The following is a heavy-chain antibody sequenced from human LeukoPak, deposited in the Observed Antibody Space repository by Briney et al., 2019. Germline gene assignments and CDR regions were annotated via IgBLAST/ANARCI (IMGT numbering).Heavy chain of an antibody. CDR3: ARVCSSTSCYPLRYYFDY. V-gene: IGHV5-51*01. J-gene: IGHJ4*02. Sequence: GESLKISCKGSGYSFTSYWIGWVRQMPGKGLEWMGIIYPGDSDTRYSPSFQGQVTISADKSISTAYLQWSSLKASDTAMYYCARVCSSTSCYPLRYYFDYWGQGTLVTVSS. D-gene: IGHD2-2*01. CDR1: GYSFTSYW. CDR2: IYPGDSDT.